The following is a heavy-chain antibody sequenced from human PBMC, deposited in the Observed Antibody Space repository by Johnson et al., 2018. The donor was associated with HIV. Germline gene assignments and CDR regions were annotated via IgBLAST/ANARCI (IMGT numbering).Heavy chain of an antibody. D-gene: IGHD3-10*01. CDR3: AGEDGSGSYFYHAFDI. CDR2: IRYDGSNK. V-gene: IGHV3-30*02. Sequence: QVQLVESGGGVVQPGGSLRLSCAASGFTFSAYGMHWVRQAPGKGLEWVAFIRYDGSNKYYVDSVKGRFTIFRDNSKNTLYLQMNSLRAEDTAVYYCAGEDGSGSYFYHAFDIWGQGTMVTVSS. J-gene: IGHJ3*02. CDR1: GFTFSAYG.